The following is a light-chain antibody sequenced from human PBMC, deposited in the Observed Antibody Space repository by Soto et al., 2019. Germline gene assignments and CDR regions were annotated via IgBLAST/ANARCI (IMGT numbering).Light chain of an antibody. Sequence: QSVLTQPPSASGSPGQSVTISCIGTSSDVGGYDYVSSYQQHPGKAPKLIISEVSKRPSGVPDRFSGSKSGNTASLTVSGLQAEDEADYYCTSYAGNNNFCVFGTGTKVTVL. CDR2: EVS. CDR3: TSYAGNNNFCV. CDR1: SSDVGGYDY. V-gene: IGLV2-8*01. J-gene: IGLJ1*01.